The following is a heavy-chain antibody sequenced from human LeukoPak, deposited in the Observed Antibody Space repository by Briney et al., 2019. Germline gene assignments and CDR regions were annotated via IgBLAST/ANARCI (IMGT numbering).Heavy chain of an antibody. V-gene: IGHV3-9*01. D-gene: IGHD3-10*01. Sequence: GRSLRHSCAPSGFPLYVYAMHCVPQAPGEGLECGSGICRYDGSIGYAHSVKGQFTSSRDNAKNSLYLQMNSLRAHDTALYYCPKDFAHNSGIYYHWRQGTLHSVSS. CDR2: ICRYDGSI. J-gene: IGHJ4*02. CDR1: GFPLYVYA. CDR3: PKDFAHNSGIYYH.